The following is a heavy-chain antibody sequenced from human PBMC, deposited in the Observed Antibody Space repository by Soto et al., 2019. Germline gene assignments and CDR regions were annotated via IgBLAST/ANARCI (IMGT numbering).Heavy chain of an antibody. V-gene: IGHV3-48*01. CDR3: ARDNSRLYYYDSSGYLFDY. CDR1: GFTFSSYS. J-gene: IGHJ4*02. Sequence: PGGSLRLSCAASGFTFSSYSMNWVRQAPGKGLDWVSYISSSSSTIYYADSVKGRFTISRDNAKNSLYLQMNSLRAEDTAVYYCARDNSRLYYYDSSGYLFDYWGQGTLVTVSS. D-gene: IGHD3-22*01. CDR2: ISSSSSTI.